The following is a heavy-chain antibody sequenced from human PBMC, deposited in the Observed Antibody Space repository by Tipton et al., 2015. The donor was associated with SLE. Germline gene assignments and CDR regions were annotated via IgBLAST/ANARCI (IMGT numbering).Heavy chain of an antibody. D-gene: IGHD1-26*01. CDR1: GGSISNYY. CDR2: IYYSGSG. CDR3: ASGGYYVGAFDI. V-gene: IGHV4-59*08. Sequence: TLSLTCTVSGGSISNYYWSWIRLPPGKGLECIGYIYYSGSGNYNPSLKSRVTMSIDTSKNQFSMKLSSVTAADTAVYYCASGGYYVGAFDIWGQGKMVTVSS. J-gene: IGHJ3*02.